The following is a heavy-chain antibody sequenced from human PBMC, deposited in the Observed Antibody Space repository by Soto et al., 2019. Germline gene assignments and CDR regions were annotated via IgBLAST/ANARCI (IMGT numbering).Heavy chain of an antibody. CDR3: ARVYCSTTTCHVQAFDS. Sequence: EVQLVESWGGLAQPGGSVRLSCAASGFTFSSYEMNWVRQAPGRTLEWVSYISSAGDSSYYADSVKGRFTISRDNAKNSLYLQMNSLRVEDTAVYYCARVYCSTTTCHVQAFDSWGQGTLVTVSS. J-gene: IGHJ4*02. CDR2: ISSAGDSS. V-gene: IGHV3-48*03. CDR1: GFTFSSYE. D-gene: IGHD2-2*01.